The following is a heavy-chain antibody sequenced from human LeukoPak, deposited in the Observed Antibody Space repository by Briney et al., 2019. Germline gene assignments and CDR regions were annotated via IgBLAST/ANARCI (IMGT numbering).Heavy chain of an antibody. D-gene: IGHD2-2*01. Sequence: GGSLRLSCAASGFTVSSNYMSWVRQAPGKGLEWVSIIYNGGSTYYADSVKGRFTISRDNSKNTLYLQMNSLRAEDTAVYYCASGLEGYCSSTSCYHYYYYGMDVWGQGTTVTVSS. CDR1: GFTVSSNY. J-gene: IGHJ6*02. V-gene: IGHV3-53*01. CDR2: IYNGGST. CDR3: ASGLEGYCSSTSCYHYYYYGMDV.